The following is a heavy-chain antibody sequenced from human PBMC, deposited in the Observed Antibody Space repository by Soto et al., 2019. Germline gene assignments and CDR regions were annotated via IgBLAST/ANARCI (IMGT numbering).Heavy chain of an antibody. J-gene: IGHJ4*02. CDR2: ISGSGGST. Sequence: GGSLRLSCAASGFTFSSYAMSWVRQAPGKGLEWVSAISGSGGSTYYADSVKGRFTISRDNSKNTLYLQMNSLRAEDTAVYYCAKDRPGKGVAVANYFDYWGQGTLVTVSS. V-gene: IGHV3-23*01. CDR3: AKDRPGKGVAVANYFDY. D-gene: IGHD6-19*01. CDR1: GFTFSSYA.